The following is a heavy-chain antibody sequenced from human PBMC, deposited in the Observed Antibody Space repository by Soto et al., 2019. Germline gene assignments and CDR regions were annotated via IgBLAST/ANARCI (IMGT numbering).Heavy chain of an antibody. J-gene: IGHJ5*02. CDR2: IDPGDTYA. CDR1: GYTFTTFW. CDR3: ARIYCTTTTCDSWFDP. D-gene: IGHD2-2*01. V-gene: IGHV5-10-1*01. Sequence: VESLKISCTGFGYTFTTFWISRVRQMPWKGLEWMGRIDPGDTYATYSPAFQGHVTISADKATSTAYLQWSSLKASDTAMYFCARIYCTTTTCDSWFDPWGQGTLVTVSS.